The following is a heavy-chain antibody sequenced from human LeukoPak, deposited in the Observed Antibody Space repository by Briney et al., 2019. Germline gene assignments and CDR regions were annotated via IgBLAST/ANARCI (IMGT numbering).Heavy chain of an antibody. Sequence: ASVKVSCKASGYTFTGYYMHWVRQARGQGLKWMGWINPNSGGTNYAQKFQGRVTMTRDTSISTAYMELSRLRSDDTAVYYCARDGRGGTTFGGYADIWGQGTFVTVFS. CDR1: GYTFTGYY. J-gene: IGHJ3*02. CDR3: ARDGRGGTTFGGYADI. D-gene: IGHD1-7*01. V-gene: IGHV1-2*02. CDR2: INPNSGGT.